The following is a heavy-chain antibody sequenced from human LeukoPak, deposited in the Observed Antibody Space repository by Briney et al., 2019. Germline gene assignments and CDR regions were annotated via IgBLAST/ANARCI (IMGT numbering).Heavy chain of an antibody. Sequence: ASVKVSCRASGYTFIAYYMHCVRQAPGQGLEWMGWINPSSGGTNYAQKFQGRVTMTRDTSISTAYMELSELRSDDTAVYYCAGQKDPRPIDYWGQGTLITVSS. CDR2: INPSSGGT. CDR1: GYTFIAYY. J-gene: IGHJ4*02. V-gene: IGHV1-2*02. CDR3: AGQKDPRPIDY.